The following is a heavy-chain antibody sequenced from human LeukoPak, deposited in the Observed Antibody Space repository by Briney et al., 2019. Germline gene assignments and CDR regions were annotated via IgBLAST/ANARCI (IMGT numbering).Heavy chain of an antibody. Sequence: SETLSLTCTVSGGSISSGDYYWTWIRQPPGKGLEWIGYMYYSGSTNYNPSLKSRVTISIDTSKNQFSLKLSSVTAADTAVYYCARVGVVTLILDYWGQGTLVTVSS. CDR3: ARVGVVTLILDY. CDR2: MYYSGST. D-gene: IGHD3-10*01. V-gene: IGHV4-61*08. J-gene: IGHJ4*02. CDR1: GGSISSGDYY.